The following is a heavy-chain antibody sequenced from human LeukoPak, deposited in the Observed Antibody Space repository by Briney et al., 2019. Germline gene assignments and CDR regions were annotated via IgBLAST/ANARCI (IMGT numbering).Heavy chain of an antibody. CDR2: MYYSGST. CDR1: GGSITRGDYY. D-gene: IGHD3-22*01. V-gene: IGHV4-30-4*01. Sequence: PSQTLSLTCTVSGGSITRGDYYWSWIRQPPGNGLEWIAYMYYSGSTHYNASLKSRVTLSADTSKTQFSLKLSSVTAADTAVYYCARPYYYDSRIDPWGQGTLVTVSS. CDR3: ARPYYYDSRIDP. J-gene: IGHJ5*02.